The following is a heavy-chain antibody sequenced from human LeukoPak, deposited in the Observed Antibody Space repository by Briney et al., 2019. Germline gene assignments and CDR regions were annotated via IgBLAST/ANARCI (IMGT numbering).Heavy chain of an antibody. CDR2: ISWDGGST. CDR1: GFTFDDYA. Sequence: GGSLRLSCAASGFTFDDYAMHWVRQAPGKGLEWVSLISWDGGSTYYADSVKGRFTISRDNSKNSLYLQMNSLRAEDTAVYYCATFQLFSDSSGSHAFDIWGQGTMVTVSS. CDR3: ATFQLFSDSSGSHAFDI. V-gene: IGHV3-43D*03. J-gene: IGHJ3*02. D-gene: IGHD3-22*01.